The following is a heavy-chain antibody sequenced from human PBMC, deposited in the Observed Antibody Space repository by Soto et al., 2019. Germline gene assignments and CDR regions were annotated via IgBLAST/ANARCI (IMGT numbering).Heavy chain of an antibody. CDR2: TYYRSKWYN. V-gene: IGHV6-1*01. CDR1: GDSVSSNSAA. Sequence: PSHTLSLTCAISGDSVSSNSAAWNWIRHSPSRDLGWLGRTYYRSKWYNDYAVSVKSRITISPYTSKNQFSLPLNSVTPEDTAVYYCARDPYRLITPNTXFGVVIGRRYYYYGMEVWHQGTRVTVSS. D-gene: IGHD3-3*01. CDR3: ARDPYRLITPNTXFGVVIGRRYYYYGMEV. J-gene: IGHJ6*02.